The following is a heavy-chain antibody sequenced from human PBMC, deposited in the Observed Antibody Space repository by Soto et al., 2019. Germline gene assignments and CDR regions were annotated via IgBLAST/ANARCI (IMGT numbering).Heavy chain of an antibody. Sequence: GEAMKILCKGSGYRITIYLISWVRQMPGKGLEWMGRIDPSDSYTNYSPSFQGHVTISADKSISTAYLQWSSLKASDTAMYYCARHRGITGTTTLGYWGQGNLVTVSS. V-gene: IGHV5-10-1*01. D-gene: IGHD1-7*01. CDR2: IDPSDSYT. CDR3: ARHRGITGTTTLGY. J-gene: IGHJ4*02. CDR1: GYRITIYL.